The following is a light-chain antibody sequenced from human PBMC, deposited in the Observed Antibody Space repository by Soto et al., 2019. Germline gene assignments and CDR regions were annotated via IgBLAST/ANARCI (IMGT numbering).Light chain of an antibody. CDR2: GAS. Sequence: IMLTQSPGTLSLYPGERATLSCRASQSVSSSYLAWYQQKPGQAPRLLIYGASSRATGTPDRFSGSGSETDFTLTITRLEPEDFAVYYCQQYSSSRTFGQGSKVDI. CDR1: QSVSSSY. CDR3: QQYSSSRT. J-gene: IGKJ1*01. V-gene: IGKV3-20*01.